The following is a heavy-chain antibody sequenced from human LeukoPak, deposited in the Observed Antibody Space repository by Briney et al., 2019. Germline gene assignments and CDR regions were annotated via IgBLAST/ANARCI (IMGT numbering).Heavy chain of an antibody. CDR2: IKQDESET. D-gene: IGHD6-13*01. V-gene: IGHV3-7*01. J-gene: IGHJ6*02. CDR1: GFTFSRYW. CDR3: ARDRFDPWYSRSWHYGMDV. Sequence: GGSLRLSCAASGFTFSRYWMSWVRQAPGKGLEWVANIKQDESETYYVDSVKGRFTISRDNAKNSLYLQMNSLRAEDTAVYYCARDRFDPWYSRSWHYGMDVWGQGTTVTVSS.